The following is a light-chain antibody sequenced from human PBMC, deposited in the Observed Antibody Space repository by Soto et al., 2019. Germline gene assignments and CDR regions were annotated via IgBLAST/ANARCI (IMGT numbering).Light chain of an antibody. Sequence: EIVLTQSPDTLSLSPGERATLSCRASQSVSSSYLAWYQQTPGQAPRLLIYGTSNRATGIPDRFGGSGSGTGFTLTISRLEPEDFAVYYCQQYGNSRWTFGQGTKVDIK. CDR1: QSVSSSY. CDR2: GTS. J-gene: IGKJ1*01. V-gene: IGKV3-20*01. CDR3: QQYGNSRWT.